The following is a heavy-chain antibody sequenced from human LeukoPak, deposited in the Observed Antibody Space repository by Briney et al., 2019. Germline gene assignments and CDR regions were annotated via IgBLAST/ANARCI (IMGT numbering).Heavy chain of an antibody. Sequence: ASVKVSCKASGGTFSSYAISWVRQAPGQGLEWMGRIIPILGIANYAQKFQGRVTITADKSTSTAYMELSSLRSEDTAVYYCARVAYGFWSGYNYYGMDVWGQGTTVTVSS. D-gene: IGHD3-3*01. CDR3: ARVAYGFWSGYNYYGMDV. V-gene: IGHV1-69*04. CDR2: IIPILGIA. CDR1: GGTFSSYA. J-gene: IGHJ6*02.